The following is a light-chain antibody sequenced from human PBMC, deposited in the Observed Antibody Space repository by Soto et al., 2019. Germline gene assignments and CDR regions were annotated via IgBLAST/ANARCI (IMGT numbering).Light chain of an antibody. V-gene: IGLV4-69*01. J-gene: IGLJ3*02. CDR2: LDSDGSH. CDR1: SGHSTYA. CDR3: QTWATGPDWV. Sequence: QPVLTQSPSASASLGASVKLTCTLSSGHSTYAIAWHQQQPEKGPRYLMKLDSDGSHSKGDGIPDRFSGSSSGAERYLTISSLQYEDEADYYCQTWATGPDWVFGGGTKVTVL.